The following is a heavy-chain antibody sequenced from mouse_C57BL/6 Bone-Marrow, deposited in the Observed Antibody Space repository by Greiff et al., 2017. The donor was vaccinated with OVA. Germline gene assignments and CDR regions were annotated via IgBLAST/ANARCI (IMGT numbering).Heavy chain of an antibody. CDR1: GYAFTNYL. CDR2: INPGSGGT. J-gene: IGHJ3*01. Sequence: QVQLQQSGAELVRPGTSVKVSCKASGYAFTNYLIEWVKQRPGQGLEWIGVINPGSGGTNYNEKFKGKATLTADKSSSTAYMQLSSLTSEDSAVYFCARSRYSNSFADWGQGTLVTVSA. CDR3: ARSRYSNSFAD. V-gene: IGHV1-54*01. D-gene: IGHD2-5*01.